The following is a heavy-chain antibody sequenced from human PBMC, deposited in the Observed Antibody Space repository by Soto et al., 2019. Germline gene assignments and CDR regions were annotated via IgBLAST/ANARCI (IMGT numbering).Heavy chain of an antibody. J-gene: IGHJ4*02. D-gene: IGHD3-10*01. CDR2: ISGSGGST. CDR1: GFTFSSYA. Sequence: EVQLLESGGGLVQPGGSLRLSCAASGFTFSSYAMSWVRQAPGKGLEWVSAISGSGGSTYYADSVKGRFTISRDNSKNTLYLQMNSLRAEDTAVYYCAKDWGGYYYGSGSYYPYDYWGQGTLVTVSS. CDR3: AKDWGGYYYGSGSYYPYDY. V-gene: IGHV3-23*01.